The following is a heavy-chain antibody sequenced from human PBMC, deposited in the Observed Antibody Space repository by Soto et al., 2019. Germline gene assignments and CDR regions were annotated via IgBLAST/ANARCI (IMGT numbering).Heavy chain of an antibody. D-gene: IGHD4-17*01. CDR3: ARDPRSDYGDYFYYFDY. J-gene: IGHJ4*02. CDR2: ISAYNGNT. V-gene: IGHV1-18*01. Sequence: ASVKVSCKASGYTFTSYGISWVRQAPGQGLEWMGWISAYNGNTNYAQKLQGRVTMTTDTSTSTAYMELRSLRSDETAVYYCARDPRSDYGDYFYYFDYWGQGTLVTVSS. CDR1: GYTFTSYG.